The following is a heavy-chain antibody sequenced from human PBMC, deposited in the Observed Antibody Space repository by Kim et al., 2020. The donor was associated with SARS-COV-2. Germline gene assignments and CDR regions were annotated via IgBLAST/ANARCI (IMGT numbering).Heavy chain of an antibody. CDR1: GGSFSRYY. Sequence: SETLSLTCTVSGGSFSRYYWNWIRQSPGKGLEWIGFIQYGGSTYYNPSLKSRVTMSLDTSKSQFSLKLTSVTAADTAMYYCVRFGSGSYWGQGTLVTFPS. CDR2: IQYGGST. J-gene: IGHJ1*01. V-gene: IGHV4-59*08. CDR3: VRFGSGSY. D-gene: IGHD1-26*01.